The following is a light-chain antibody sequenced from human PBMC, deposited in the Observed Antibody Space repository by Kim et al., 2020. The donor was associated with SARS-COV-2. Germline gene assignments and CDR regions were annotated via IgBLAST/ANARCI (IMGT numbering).Light chain of an antibody. CDR3: QSYDSSLSGSNV. Sequence: RVTISCTGTTSNIGAGHDVHWYQQLPGTAPKLLINNNNNRPSGVPHRFSGSKSGTSASLAITGLQPEDEADYYCQSYDSSLSGSNVFGGGTQLTVL. J-gene: IGLJ2*01. V-gene: IGLV1-40*01. CDR1: TSNIGAGHD. CDR2: NNN.